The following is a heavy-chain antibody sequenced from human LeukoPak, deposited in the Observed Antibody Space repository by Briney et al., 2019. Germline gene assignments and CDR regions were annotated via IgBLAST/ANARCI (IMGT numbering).Heavy chain of an antibody. Sequence: GGSLRLSCAASGFTFSNYSMNWVRQAPGQRLEWISSITSISRYVFYADSVRGRFTISRDNAKNSLYLQIDSLRAEDTAVYYCARDSYSGYYGTYYYYYMDVWGKGTTVTISS. D-gene: IGHD5-12*01. CDR1: GFTFSNYS. J-gene: IGHJ6*03. CDR3: ARDSYSGYYGTYYYYYMDV. V-gene: IGHV3-21*01. CDR2: ITSISRYV.